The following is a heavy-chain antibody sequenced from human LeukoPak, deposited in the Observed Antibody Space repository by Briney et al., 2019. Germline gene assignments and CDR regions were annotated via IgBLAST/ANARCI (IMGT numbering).Heavy chain of an antibody. CDR3: AKGAAAGKVDWFDP. V-gene: IGHV3-23*01. CDR2: ITGYGAT. D-gene: IGHD6-13*01. CDR1: GFTFSNFA. J-gene: IGHJ5*02. Sequence: GGSLRLSCAASGFTFSNFAMMWVRQAPGTGLQWVSTITGYGATFYADSVRGRFTIFRDTSMNTLFLQMNRLGAEDTAVYYCAKGAAAGKVDWFDPWGQGTLVTVSS.